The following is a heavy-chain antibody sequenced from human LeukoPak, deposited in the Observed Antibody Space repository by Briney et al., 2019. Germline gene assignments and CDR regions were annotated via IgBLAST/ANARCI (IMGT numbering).Heavy chain of an antibody. Sequence: GGSLRLSCAASGFTFSSYAMSWVRQAPGKGLEWVSAISGSGGSTYYADSVKGRFTISRDNSRNTLDLQMNSLGPEDTAVYYCAKEYDSGGYGAYFDYWGQGTLVTVSS. V-gene: IGHV3-23*01. CDR3: AKEYDSGGYGAYFDY. J-gene: IGHJ4*02. CDR1: GFTFSSYA. D-gene: IGHD3-10*01. CDR2: ISGSGGST.